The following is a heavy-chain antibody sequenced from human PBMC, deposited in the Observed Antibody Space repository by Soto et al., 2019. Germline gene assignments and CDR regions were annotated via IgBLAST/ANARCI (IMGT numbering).Heavy chain of an antibody. CDR1: EFTFSNYG. J-gene: IGHJ6*02. D-gene: IGHD3-10*01. V-gene: IGHV3-33*01. CDR2: ILTDGSNR. CDR3: ARDDEYSGNGMDV. Sequence: QVQLVESGGGVVQPGRSLRLSCAASEFTFSNYGMHWVRQAPGKGLEWVAVILTDGSNRYHADSVKDRFTISRDNSKTTLYLQMTSLRADDTAVYYCARDDEYSGNGMDVWGQGTTVTVS.